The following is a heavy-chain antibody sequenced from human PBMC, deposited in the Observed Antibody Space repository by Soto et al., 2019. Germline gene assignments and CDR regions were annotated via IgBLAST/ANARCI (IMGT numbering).Heavy chain of an antibody. D-gene: IGHD6-13*01. J-gene: IGHJ4*02. V-gene: IGHV4-31*03. CDR3: ATRPSWDYYFDN. CDR2: IYYSGST. CDR1: GGSISSGGYY. Sequence: SETLSLTCTVSGGSISSGGYYWSWIRQHPGKGLEWIGYIYYSGSTYYNPSLKSRVTISVDTSKNQFSLKLSSVTAADTAVYYCATRPSWDYYFDNWGQGTLVTVSS.